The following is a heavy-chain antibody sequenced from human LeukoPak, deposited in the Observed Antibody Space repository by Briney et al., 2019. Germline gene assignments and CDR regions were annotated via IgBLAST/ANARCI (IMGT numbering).Heavy chain of an antibody. V-gene: IGHV3-30*18. CDR1: GFTFSSYG. Sequence: KPGRSLRLSCAASGFTFSSYGMHWVRQAPGKGLEWVAVISYDGSNKYYADSVKGRFTISRDNSKNTLYLQMNSLRAEDTAVYYCVKDSRPSYFDYWGQGTLVTVSS. J-gene: IGHJ4*02. CDR2: ISYDGSNK. CDR3: VKDSRPSYFDY.